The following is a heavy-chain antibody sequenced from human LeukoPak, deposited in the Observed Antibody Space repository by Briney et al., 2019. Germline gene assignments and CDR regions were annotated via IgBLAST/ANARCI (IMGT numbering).Heavy chain of an antibody. D-gene: IGHD5-18*01. CDR2: IQSDGSKQ. CDR1: GFTFSTFG. V-gene: IGHV3-33*01. CDR3: ARDVDTSSHSSQLDP. J-gene: IGHJ5*02. Sequence: GGSLRLSCATAGFTFSTFGIHWVRQTPGKGLEWAAAIQSDGSKQYYVDSVKGRFTISRDSSKNTVYLQMNSLRDEDTAVYYCARDVDTSSHSSQLDPWGQGTLVTVSS.